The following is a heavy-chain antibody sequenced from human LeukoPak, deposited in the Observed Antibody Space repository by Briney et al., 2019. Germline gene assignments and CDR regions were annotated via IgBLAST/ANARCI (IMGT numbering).Heavy chain of an antibody. CDR3: AKDYSSSWYDAFDI. J-gene: IGHJ3*02. V-gene: IGHV3-30*18. CDR2: ISYDGSSK. D-gene: IGHD6-13*01. Sequence: PGGSLRLSCAASGFTFSSYGMHWVRQAPGKGLEWVALISYDGSSKYYVDSVEGRFTISRDNSKNTLYLQMNSLSAEDTSVYYCAKDYSSSWYDAFDIWAKGQWSPSLQ. CDR1: GFTFSSYG.